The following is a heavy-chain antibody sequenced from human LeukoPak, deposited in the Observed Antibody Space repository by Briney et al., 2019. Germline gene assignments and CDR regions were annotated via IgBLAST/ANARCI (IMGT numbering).Heavy chain of an antibody. J-gene: IGHJ6*03. D-gene: IGHD1-26*01. V-gene: IGHV4-39*07. Sequence: GSLRLSCAASGFTFSSYWMSWVRQAPGKGLEWIGSIHYTGSTYYNPSLKSRVTISVDTSKNQFSLKLSSVTAADTAVHYCARTGGSFYFYYYMDVWGKGTTVTVSS. CDR3: ARTGGSFYFYYYMDV. CDR2: IHYTGST. CDR1: GFTFSSYW.